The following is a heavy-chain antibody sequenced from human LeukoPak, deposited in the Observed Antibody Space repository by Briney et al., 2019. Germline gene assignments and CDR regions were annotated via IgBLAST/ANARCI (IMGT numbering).Heavy chain of an antibody. J-gene: IGHJ4*02. CDR1: GGSFSGYY. CDR3: AGSTYYDILTGYSLFDY. CDR2: INHSGST. V-gene: IGHV4-34*01. Sequence: SETVSLTCAVYGGSFSGYYWSWIRQPPGKGLEWIGEINHSGSTNYNPSLKSRVTISVDTSKNQFSLKLSSVTAADTAVYYCAGSTYYDILTGYSLFDYWGQGTLVTVSS. D-gene: IGHD3-9*01.